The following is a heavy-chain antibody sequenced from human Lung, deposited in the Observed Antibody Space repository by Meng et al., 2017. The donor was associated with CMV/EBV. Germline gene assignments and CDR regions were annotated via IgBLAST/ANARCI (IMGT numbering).Heavy chain of an antibody. CDR1: GLSTYG. CDR3: AKDGKSGGYFDY. J-gene: IGHJ4*02. D-gene: IGHD1-1*01. CDR2: IWFDGSSK. V-gene: IGHV3-30*02. Sequence: QVQRGEYGGGVVQPGGSLRLSCGASGLSTYGMHWVRQVPGKGLEWVAFIWFDGSSKYYADSVKGRFSISRDNSKNTLYLQMNSLRPEDTGVYYCAKDGKSGGYFDYWGQGTLVTVSS.